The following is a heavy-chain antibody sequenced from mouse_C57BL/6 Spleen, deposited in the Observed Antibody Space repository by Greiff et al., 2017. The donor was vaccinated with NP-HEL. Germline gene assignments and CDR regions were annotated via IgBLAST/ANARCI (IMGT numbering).Heavy chain of an antibody. Sequence: QVQLQQPGAELVMPGASVKLSFKASGYTFTSYWMHWVKQRPGQGLEWIGEIDPSDSYTNYNQKFKGKSTLTVDKSSSTAYMQLSSLTSEDSAVYYCARSPYYGSSSQYYFDYWGQGTTLTVSS. CDR2: IDPSDSYT. CDR1: GYTFTSYW. V-gene: IGHV1-69*01. D-gene: IGHD1-1*01. J-gene: IGHJ2*01. CDR3: ARSPYYGSSSQYYFDY.